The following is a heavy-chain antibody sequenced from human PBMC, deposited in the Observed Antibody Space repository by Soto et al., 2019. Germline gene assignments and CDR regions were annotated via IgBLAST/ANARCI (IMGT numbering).Heavy chain of an antibody. V-gene: IGHV4-59*01. J-gene: IGHJ6*02. Sequence: PSETLSLTCTVSGGPISSYYWSWIRQPPGKGLEWIGYIYYSGSTNYNPSLKSRVTISVDTSKNQFSLKLSSVTAADTAVYYCARDKGYSYPNYYYGMDVWGQGTTVTVPS. CDR1: GGPISSYY. CDR3: ARDKGYSYPNYYYGMDV. D-gene: IGHD5-18*01. CDR2: IYYSGST.